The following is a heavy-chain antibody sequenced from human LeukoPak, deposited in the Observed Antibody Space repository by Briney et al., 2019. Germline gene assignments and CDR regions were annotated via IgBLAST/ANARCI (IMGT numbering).Heavy chain of an antibody. CDR1: GGSFSGYY. J-gene: IGHJ4*02. CDR3: ASGYYDYVWGSYRYSPPFFDY. V-gene: IGHV4-34*01. CDR2: INHSGST. D-gene: IGHD3-16*02. Sequence: SETLSLTCAVYGGSFSGYYWSWIRQPPGKGLEWIGEINHSGSTNYNPSLKSRVTISVDTSKNQFSLKLSSVTAADTAVYYCASGYYDYVWGSYRYSPPFFDYWGQGTLVTVSS.